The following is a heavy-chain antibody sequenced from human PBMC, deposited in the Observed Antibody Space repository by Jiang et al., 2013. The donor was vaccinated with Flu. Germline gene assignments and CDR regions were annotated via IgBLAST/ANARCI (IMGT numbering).Heavy chain of an antibody. V-gene: IGHV3-7*04. J-gene: IGHJ6*03. CDR3: ARGDYVWGSYRYIGYYYYYMDV. D-gene: IGHD3-16*02. Sequence: GRFTISRDNAKNSLYLQMNSLRAEDTAVYYCARGDYVWGSYRYIGYYYYYMDVWGKGTTVTVSS.